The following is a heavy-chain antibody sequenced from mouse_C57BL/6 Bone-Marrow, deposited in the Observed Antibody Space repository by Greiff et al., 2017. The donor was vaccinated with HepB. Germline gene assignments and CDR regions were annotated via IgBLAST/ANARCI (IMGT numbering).Heavy chain of an antibody. Sequence: EVQRVESGGGLVQPGSSLRLSCAASGFVFIDYSMSWVRQLPGKAPEWLALIRNKVNGYTTDYSASVKARFTISRDTSQNILYLQMNTLRAEGSATYYGVKGVSSGSSYTWFAYWGQGTLVTVSA. CDR3: VKGVSSGSSYTWFAY. V-gene: IGHV7-4*01. CDR1: GFVFIDYS. D-gene: IGHD1-1*01. CDR2: IRNKVNGYTT. J-gene: IGHJ3*01.